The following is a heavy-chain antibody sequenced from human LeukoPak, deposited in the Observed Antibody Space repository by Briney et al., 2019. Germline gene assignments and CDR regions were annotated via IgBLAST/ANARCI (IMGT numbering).Heavy chain of an antibody. D-gene: IGHD6-13*01. J-gene: IGHJ6*04. CDR1: GGSISSGDYY. V-gene: IGHV4-30-4*08. CDR3: ARESLIPAAGGMDV. Sequence: SETLSLTCSVSGGSISSGDYYWSWIRQPPGKGLEWIGYIYYSGSTYYNPSLQSRVTISVDTSKNQFSLKVSSVTAADTAVYYCARESLIPAAGGMDVWGRGTTVTVSS. CDR2: IYYSGST.